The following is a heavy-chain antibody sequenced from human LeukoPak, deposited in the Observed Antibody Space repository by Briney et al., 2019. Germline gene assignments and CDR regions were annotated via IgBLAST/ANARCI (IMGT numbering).Heavy chain of an antibody. CDR2: ISGSGGST. V-gene: IGHV3-23*01. CDR3: AKVIEYSSSWYYYYYYYGMDV. CDR1: GFTFSSYA. J-gene: IGHJ6*02. D-gene: IGHD6-13*01. Sequence: GGSLRLSCAASGFTFSSYAMSWVRQAPGKGLEWVSAISGSGGSTYYADSVKGRFTISRDNSKNTLYLQMNGLRAEDTAVYYCAKVIEYSSSWYYYYYYYGMDVWGQGTTVTVSS.